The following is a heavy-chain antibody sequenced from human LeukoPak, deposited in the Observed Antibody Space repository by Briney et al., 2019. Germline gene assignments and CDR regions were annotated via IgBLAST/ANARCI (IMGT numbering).Heavy chain of an antibody. J-gene: IGHJ3*02. V-gene: IGHV4-59*01. Sequence: PSETLSLTCTVSGGSISSYYWSWIRQPPGKGLEWIGYIYYSGSTNYNPSLKSRVTISVDTSKNQFSLKLSSVTAADTAVYYCAKDAVRWFGEGPYAFDIWGQGTMVTVSS. CDR3: AKDAVRWFGEGPYAFDI. CDR1: GGSISSYY. CDR2: IYYSGST. D-gene: IGHD3-10*01.